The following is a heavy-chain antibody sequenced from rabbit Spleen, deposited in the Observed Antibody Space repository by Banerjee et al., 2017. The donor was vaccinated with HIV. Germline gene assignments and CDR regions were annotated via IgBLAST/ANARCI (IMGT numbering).Heavy chain of an antibody. J-gene: IGHJ4*01. Sequence: QEQLVESGGGLVKPEGSLTLSCIASGVSFSGSSYMCWVRQAPGKGLEWIACIDSGSSGFTYFASWAKGRFSIFKSSGAHLDLHMTSLTAADTATYFCARGTDSGGRGYDLWGPGTLVTVS. D-gene: IGHD1-1*01. V-gene: IGHV1S45*01. CDR3: ARGTDSGGRGYDL. CDR1: GVSFSGSSY. CDR2: IDSGSSGFT.